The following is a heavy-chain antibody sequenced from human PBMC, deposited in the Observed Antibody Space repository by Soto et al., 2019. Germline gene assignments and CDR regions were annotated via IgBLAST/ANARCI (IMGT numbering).Heavy chain of an antibody. CDR2: IFYDGSNK. D-gene: IGHD1-1*01. CDR3: AKSRDAYNFYFYYGMDV. CDR1: GFTFSSYG. Sequence: PGGSLSLSCAASGFTFSSYGMHWVRQTPGKGLEWVALIFYDGSNKYYADSVKGRFTISRDNSKNTLYLQVGSLRAEDTAVYYCAKSRDAYNFYFYYGMDVWGQGTSVTVSS. V-gene: IGHV3-30*18. J-gene: IGHJ6*02.